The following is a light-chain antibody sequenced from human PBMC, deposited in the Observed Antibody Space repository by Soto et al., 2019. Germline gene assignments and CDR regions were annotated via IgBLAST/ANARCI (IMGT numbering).Light chain of an antibody. J-gene: IGKJ2*01. CDR1: QSIRSW. V-gene: IGKV1-5*03. CDR3: QQYNSYSST. Sequence: DIQMTQSPSTLSASVGDRVTITCRANQSIRSWLAWYQQKPGKAPKLLIYKASSLESGVPSRFSGSGSGTEFTLTISSLQPDDFATYYCQQYNSYSSTFGQGTKLEIK. CDR2: KAS.